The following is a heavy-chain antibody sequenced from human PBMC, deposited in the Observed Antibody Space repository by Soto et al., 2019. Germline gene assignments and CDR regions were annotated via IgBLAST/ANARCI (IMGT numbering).Heavy chain of an antibody. CDR1: GFTVSSNY. V-gene: IGHV3-66*01. J-gene: IGHJ3*02. Sequence: GGSLRLSCAASGFTVSSNYMSWVRQAPGKGLEWVSVIYSGGSTYYADSVKGRFTISRDNSKNTLYLQMNSLRAEDTAVYYCARDGGIAAAAQDAFDIWGQGTMVTVSS. CDR3: ARDGGIAAAAQDAFDI. CDR2: IYSGGST. D-gene: IGHD6-13*01.